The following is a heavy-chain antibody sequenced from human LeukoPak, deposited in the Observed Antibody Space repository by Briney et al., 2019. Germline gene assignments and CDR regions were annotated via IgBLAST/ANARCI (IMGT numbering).Heavy chain of an antibody. Sequence: ASVKVSCKASGYTFTGYYMHWVRQAPGQGLEWMGWINPNSGGTNYAQKFQGRVTMTGDTSISTAYMELSRLRSDDTAVYYCARGSSGWFPFDAFDIWGQGTMVTVSS. V-gene: IGHV1-2*02. CDR1: GYTFTGYY. J-gene: IGHJ3*02. CDR2: INPNSGGT. CDR3: ARGSSGWFPFDAFDI. D-gene: IGHD6-19*01.